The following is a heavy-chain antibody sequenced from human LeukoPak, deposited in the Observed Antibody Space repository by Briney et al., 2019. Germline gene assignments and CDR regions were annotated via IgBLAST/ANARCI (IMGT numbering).Heavy chain of an antibody. V-gene: IGHV5-10-1*01. J-gene: IGHJ4*02. Sequence: GESLKISCKGSGYSFTTYWISWVRQMPGKGLEWMGRIDPSDSYTNYSPSFQGHVTMSADRSISTAYLQWSSLKASDSAMYYCARQPRGTVVFDYWGQGTLVTVSS. CDR2: IDPSDSYT. CDR3: ARQPRGTVVFDY. D-gene: IGHD4-23*01. CDR1: GYSFTTYW.